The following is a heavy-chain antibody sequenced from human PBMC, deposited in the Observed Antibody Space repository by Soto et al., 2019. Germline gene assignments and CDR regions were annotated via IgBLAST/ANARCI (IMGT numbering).Heavy chain of an antibody. J-gene: IGHJ3*02. CDR1: GFALDLYD. CDR3: AGGRVLMYAPCDAFDM. V-gene: IGHV3-48*03. D-gene: IGHD2-8*01. Sequence: EEQLVQSGGGLVQPGGSLRLSCMSSGFALDLYDMNWVRQAPGKDLEWVSHIAAGGDRIHYAASVKGRFSISRDSAQNSLYLQMHSLRDEDTALYYCAGGRVLMYAPCDAFDMWGQGTLVAVSS. CDR2: IAAGGDRI.